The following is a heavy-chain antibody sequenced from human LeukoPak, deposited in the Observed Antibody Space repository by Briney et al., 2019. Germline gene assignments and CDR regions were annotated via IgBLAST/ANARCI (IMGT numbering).Heavy chain of an antibody. V-gene: IGHV3-33*06. Sequence: PGRSLRLSCAASGFTFSSYGMHWVRQAPGKGLEWVAVIWYEGSNKYYADSVKGRFTMSRDNSKNTLYLQMNSLRAEDTAVYYCAKGSHYDILTGYSPGDYWGQGTLVTVSS. CDR2: IWYEGSNK. J-gene: IGHJ4*02. D-gene: IGHD3-9*01. CDR3: AKGSHYDILTGYSPGDY. CDR1: GFTFSSYG.